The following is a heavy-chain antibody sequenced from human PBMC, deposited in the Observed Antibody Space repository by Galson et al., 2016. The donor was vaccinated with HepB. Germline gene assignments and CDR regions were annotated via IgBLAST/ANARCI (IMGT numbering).Heavy chain of an antibody. V-gene: IGHV3-7*01. Sequence: SLRLSCAASGFTFSNYAMNWVRQAPGKGLEWVANLNQDGSQKNYVDSVKGRFTISRDNAKNSVFLQMNGLGAEDIAVYYGPRPRPYGRAYDIWGQGAMVTVSS. J-gene: IGHJ3*02. CDR1: GFTFSNYA. CDR3: PRPRPYGRAYDI. D-gene: IGHD4-17*01. CDR2: LNQDGSQK.